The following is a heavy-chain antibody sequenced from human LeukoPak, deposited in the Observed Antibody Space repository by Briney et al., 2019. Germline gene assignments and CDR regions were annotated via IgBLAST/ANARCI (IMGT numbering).Heavy chain of an antibody. CDR3: ARDAGWGYYDL. CDR2: IDKHGSGK. V-gene: IGHV3-7*01. Sequence: AGGSLRLSCVASGFHFSTSWVTWVRQAPGKGLEWVANIDKHGSGKYYVDAVKGRFAISRDYASNSVFLQMDSLRAEDTSVYYCARDAGWGYYDLWGQGTPVTVSS. J-gene: IGHJ4*02. D-gene: IGHD1-26*01. CDR1: GFHFSTSW.